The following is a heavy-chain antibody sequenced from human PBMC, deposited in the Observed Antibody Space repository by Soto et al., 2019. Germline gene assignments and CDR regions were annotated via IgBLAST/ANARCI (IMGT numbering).Heavy chain of an antibody. CDR2: IWYDGSNK. V-gene: IGHV3-33*01. CDR1: GFTFSSYC. D-gene: IGHD1-26*01. CDR3: ARGPDLVGVDYGMDX. Sequence: LRLSCAASGFTFSSYCMHWVRQAPGKGLEWVAVIWYDGSNKYYADSVNVRFTISIDNSKNTLYLQMNSLRAEETAVYYCARGPDLVGVDYGMDXWGQGTTVTVS. J-gene: IGHJ6*02.